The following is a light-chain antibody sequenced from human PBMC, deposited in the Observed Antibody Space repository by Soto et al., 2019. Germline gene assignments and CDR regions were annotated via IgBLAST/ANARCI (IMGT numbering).Light chain of an antibody. CDR1: QRINIY. CDR2: SAS. V-gene: IGKV1-39*01. Sequence: DIQMTQSPSSLSTSIGDRVTITCRASQRINIYLNWYRQKPGKAPELLIYSASNLQSGAPSRFSGSGSGTDFTLTISGLQPEDFATYYCQQSFSTPTFGQGTRLEIK. CDR3: QQSFSTPT. J-gene: IGKJ5*01.